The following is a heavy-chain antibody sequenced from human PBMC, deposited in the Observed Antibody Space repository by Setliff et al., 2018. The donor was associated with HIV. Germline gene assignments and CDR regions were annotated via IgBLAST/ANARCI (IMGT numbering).Heavy chain of an antibody. V-gene: IGHV3-7*01. J-gene: IGHJ4*02. D-gene: IGHD5-12*01. CDR2: IKQDASEI. CDR3: ATEPKVALFYY. Sequence: QTGGSLRLSCLASGFTFKNYWMSWVRQAPGKGLEWVGNIKQDASEIYYVDSLKGRFTISRDNAKNSLYLQIDSLEVDDTAVYYCATEPKVALFYYWGQGALVTVSS. CDR1: GFTFKNYW.